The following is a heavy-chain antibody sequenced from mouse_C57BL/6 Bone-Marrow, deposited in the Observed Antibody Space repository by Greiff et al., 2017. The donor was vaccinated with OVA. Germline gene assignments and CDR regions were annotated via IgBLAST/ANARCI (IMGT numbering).Heavy chain of an antibody. D-gene: IGHD1-1*01. J-gene: IGHJ4*01. V-gene: IGHV10-1*01. CDR1: GFSFNTYA. CDR3: VRTDYYGSYYAMDY. CDR2: IRSKSNNYAT. Sequence: EVQRVESGGGLVQPKGSLKLSCAASGFSFNTYAMNWVRQAPGKGLEWVARIRSKSNNYATYYADSVKDRFTISRDDSESMLYLQMNNLKTEDTAMYYCVRTDYYGSYYAMDYWGQGTSVTVSS.